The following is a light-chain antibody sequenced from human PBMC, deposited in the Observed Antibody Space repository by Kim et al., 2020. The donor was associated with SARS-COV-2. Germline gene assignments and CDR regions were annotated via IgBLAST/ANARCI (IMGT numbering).Light chain of an antibody. V-gene: IGKV3D-15*01. CDR3: QQYNNWPLT. CDR2: GAS. Sequence: VSTGERATLSCRASQSVSSNFAWYQQKPGQAPRLLIYGASIRATGIPARFSGSGSGTEFTLTISSLQSEDFAVYYCQQYNNWPLTFGGGTKVDIK. J-gene: IGKJ4*01. CDR1: QSVSSN.